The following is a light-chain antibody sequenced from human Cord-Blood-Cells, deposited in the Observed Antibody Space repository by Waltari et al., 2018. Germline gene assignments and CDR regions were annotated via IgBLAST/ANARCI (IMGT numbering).Light chain of an antibody. CDR2: GNS. Sequence: QSVLTQPPSVSGAPGQRVTISCTGSSSNIGAGYDVHWYQQLPGTAPKLHIYGNSNPPSGVLDRFSCAKSGTSSSLAITGLQAEDEADYYCQSYDSSLSGWVFGGGTKLTVL. V-gene: IGLV1-40*01. J-gene: IGLJ3*02. CDR3: QSYDSSLSGWV. CDR1: SSNIGAGYD.